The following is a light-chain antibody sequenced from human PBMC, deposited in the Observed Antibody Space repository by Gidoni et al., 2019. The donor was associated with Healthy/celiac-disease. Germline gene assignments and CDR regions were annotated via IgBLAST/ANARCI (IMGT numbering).Light chain of an antibody. Sequence: DIQMTQSPSSLSASVGDRVTITCQASQSISNYLNWYQQKPGKAPKLLIYAASNLETGVPSRFSGSGSGTDFTLTISSLQPEDIATYYCQQYDNLPLTFGGGTKVEIK. J-gene: IGKJ4*01. V-gene: IGKV1-33*01. CDR1: QSISNY. CDR3: QQYDNLPLT. CDR2: AAS.